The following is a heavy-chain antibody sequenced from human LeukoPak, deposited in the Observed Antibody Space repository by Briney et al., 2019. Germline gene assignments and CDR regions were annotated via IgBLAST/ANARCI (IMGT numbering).Heavy chain of an antibody. CDR1: GFTFSSYS. Sequence: GGSLRLSCAASGFTFSSYSMNWVRQAPGKGLEWVSSISSSSSYIYYADSVKGRFTISRDNAKNSLYLQMNSLRAEDTAVYYCARDQIALYQPLFDPWGQGTLVTVSS. CDR2: ISSSSSYI. CDR3: ARDQIALYQPLFDP. J-gene: IGHJ5*02. D-gene: IGHD2-2*01. V-gene: IGHV3-21*04.